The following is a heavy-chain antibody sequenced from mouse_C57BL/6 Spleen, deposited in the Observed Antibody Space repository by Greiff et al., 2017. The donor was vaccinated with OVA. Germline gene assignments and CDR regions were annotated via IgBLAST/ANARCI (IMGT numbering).Heavy chain of an antibody. J-gene: IGHJ4*01. Sequence: VQLQQSGPELVKPGASVKISCKASGYSFTGYYMNWVKQSPEKSLEWIGEINPSTGGTTYNQKFKAKATLTVDKSSSTAYMQLKSLTSEDSAVYYCAREGTTVVARGYYAMDYWGQGTSVTVSS. CDR3: AREGTTVVARGYYAMDY. V-gene: IGHV1-42*01. CDR2: INPSTGGT. CDR1: GYSFTGYY. D-gene: IGHD1-1*01.